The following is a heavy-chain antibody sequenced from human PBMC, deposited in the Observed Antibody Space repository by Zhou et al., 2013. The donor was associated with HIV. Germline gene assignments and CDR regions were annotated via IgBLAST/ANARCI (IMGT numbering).Heavy chain of an antibody. D-gene: IGHD4-17*01. V-gene: IGHV1-69*04. CDR3: ATLYGDHGGFDY. CDR2: IIPILGIA. Sequence: QVQLVQSGAEVKKPGSSVKVSCKASGGTFSSYAISWVRQAPGQGLEWMGRIIPILGIANYAQKFQGRVTITADKSTSTAYMELSSLRSEDTAVYYCATLYGDHGGFDYWGQGNPWSPSPQ. CDR1: GGTFSSYA. J-gene: IGHJ4*02.